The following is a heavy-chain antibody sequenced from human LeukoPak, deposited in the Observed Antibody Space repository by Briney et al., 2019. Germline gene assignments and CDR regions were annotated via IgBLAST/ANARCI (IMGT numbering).Heavy chain of an antibody. Sequence: GGSLRLSCAASGFAFSTYNMHWVRQAPGKGLEWVAVISYDGSNKYYADSVKGRFTISRDNSKNTLYLQMNSLRAEDTAVYYCVRLVVVVAATHGVDYWGQGTLVTVSS. CDR3: VRLVVVVAATHGVDY. CDR1: GFAFSTYN. D-gene: IGHD2-15*01. J-gene: IGHJ4*02. V-gene: IGHV3-30-3*01. CDR2: ISYDGSNK.